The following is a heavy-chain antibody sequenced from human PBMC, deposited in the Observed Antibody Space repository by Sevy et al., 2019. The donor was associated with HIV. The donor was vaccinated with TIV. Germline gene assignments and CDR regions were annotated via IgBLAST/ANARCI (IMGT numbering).Heavy chain of an antibody. J-gene: IGHJ4*02. CDR3: ARGMGDPRADSFDY. CDR2: TSGSSSYI. D-gene: IGHD2-21*02. Sequence: GGSLRLSCAASGFTFNIYSMNWVRQAPGKGLEWVSSTSGSSSYIFYADSVKGRFTISRDNAKNSLYLQMNSLRAEDTAVYYCARGMGDPRADSFDYWGQGTLVTISS. V-gene: IGHV3-21*01. CDR1: GFTFNIYS.